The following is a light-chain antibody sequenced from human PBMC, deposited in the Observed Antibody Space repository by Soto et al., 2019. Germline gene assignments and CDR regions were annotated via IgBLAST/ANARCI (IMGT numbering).Light chain of an antibody. Sequence: QSGLTQPASVSGPPGQSITISCTGTSSDVGDNKYVSWYQHHPGKAPKLLIYEVSNRPSGVSYRLSGSKSDNTASLTISGPQTEDEAHNYFSSYTNTHIVLFCGGTKLTVL. CDR2: EVS. CDR1: SSDVGDNKY. CDR3: SSYTNTHIVL. J-gene: IGLJ2*01. V-gene: IGLV2-14*01.